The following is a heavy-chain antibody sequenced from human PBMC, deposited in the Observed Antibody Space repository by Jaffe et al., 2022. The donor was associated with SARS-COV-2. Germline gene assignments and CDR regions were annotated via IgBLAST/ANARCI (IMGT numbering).Heavy chain of an antibody. J-gene: IGHJ6*02. D-gene: IGHD4-17*01. CDR1: GFTFSSYS. CDR2: ISSSSSYI. Sequence: EVQLVESGGGLVKPGGSLRLSCAASGFTFSSYSMNWVRQAPGKGLEWVSSISSSSSYIYYADSVKGRFTISRDNAKNSLYLQMNSLRAEDTAVYYCARTHLRGRTWYGTTVVTGDYYGMDVWGQGTTVTVSS. V-gene: IGHV3-21*01. CDR3: ARTHLRGRTWYGTTVVTGDYYGMDV.